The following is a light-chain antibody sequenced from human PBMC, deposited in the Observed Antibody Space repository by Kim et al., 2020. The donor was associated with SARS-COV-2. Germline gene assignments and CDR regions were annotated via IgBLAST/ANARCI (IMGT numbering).Light chain of an antibody. CDR2: DVN. CDR1: SSDVGAYNY. V-gene: IGLV2-14*03. J-gene: IGLJ2*01. Sequence: GQSITISCTGTSSDVGAYNYVSWYQQHPGKAPKLLIYDVNDRPSGVSNRFSGSKSGNTASLTISGLQSEDEAAYYCSSYTSSTTVVFGGGTQLTVL. CDR3: SSYTSSTTVV.